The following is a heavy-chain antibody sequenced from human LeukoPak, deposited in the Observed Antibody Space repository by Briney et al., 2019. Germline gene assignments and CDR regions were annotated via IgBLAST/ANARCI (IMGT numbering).Heavy chain of an antibody. CDR3: ARDQFIAVASLYN. CDR2: ISSSSSYI. Sequence: GGSLRLSCAASGFTFSSYSMNWVRQAPGKGLEWVSSISSSSSYIYYADSVKGRFTISRDNAKNSLYLQMNSLRAEDTAVYYCARDQFIAVASLYNWGQGTLVAVSS. V-gene: IGHV3-21*01. J-gene: IGHJ4*02. CDR1: GFTFSSYS. D-gene: IGHD6-19*01.